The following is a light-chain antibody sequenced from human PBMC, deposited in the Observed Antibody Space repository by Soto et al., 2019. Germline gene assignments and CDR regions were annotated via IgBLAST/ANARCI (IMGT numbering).Light chain of an antibody. Sequence: EIVLTQSPGTMSLSPGERATLSCRASQSVSSNYLAWYQQKPGQAPRLLIYGASSRATGIPDRFSGSGSVTDVTLNISRLEPEDFAMYYCQQYSSSPRTFGQGNTVEIK. CDR3: QQYSSSPRT. CDR1: QSVSSNY. CDR2: GAS. V-gene: IGKV3-20*01. J-gene: IGKJ1*01.